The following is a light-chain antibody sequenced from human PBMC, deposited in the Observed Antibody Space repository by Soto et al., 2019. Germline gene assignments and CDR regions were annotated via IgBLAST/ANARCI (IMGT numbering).Light chain of an antibody. CDR2: GAS. J-gene: IGKJ1*01. Sequence: EIVLTQSPGTLSLSPGESATLSCRASQSVSSNYLAWYQQKPGQAPRLLIYGASSRATGIPDRFSGGGSGTDFTLTISRLEPEDFAVYYCQQYGRSTGTFGQGTKVQIK. CDR3: QQYGRSTGT. CDR1: QSVSSNY. V-gene: IGKV3-20*01.